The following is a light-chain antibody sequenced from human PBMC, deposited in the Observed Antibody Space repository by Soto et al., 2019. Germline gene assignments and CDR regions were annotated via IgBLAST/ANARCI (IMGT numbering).Light chain of an antibody. CDR2: DVS. CDR1: QSVSSY. V-gene: IGKV3-15*01. Sequence: TQSPATLSLSPGERSTLSGGASQSVSSYLAWYQQKSGQSPRLLIYDVSIRATGVPARFSGTGSETDFTLTISGLQSEDSAVYFCQQYNNWPFSFGQGTRLEIK. CDR3: QQYNNWPFS. J-gene: IGKJ5*01.